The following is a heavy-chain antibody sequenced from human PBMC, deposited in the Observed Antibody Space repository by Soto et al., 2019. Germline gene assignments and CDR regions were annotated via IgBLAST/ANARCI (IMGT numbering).Heavy chain of an antibody. CDR2: IYWDDNK. CDR3: AHRRISWLHFVGGYDY. CDR1: GFSLNIGGEG. J-gene: IGHJ4*02. Sequence: QITLKESGPTLVKPTQTLTLTCTFSGFSLNIGGEGVGWIRQPPGKALEWLALIYWDDNKRYSPSLKNRLTITKDTSKNQVVLTMTNMDPVDTATYYCAHRRISWLHFVGGYDYWGQGALVTVSS. D-gene: IGHD5-12*01. V-gene: IGHV2-5*02.